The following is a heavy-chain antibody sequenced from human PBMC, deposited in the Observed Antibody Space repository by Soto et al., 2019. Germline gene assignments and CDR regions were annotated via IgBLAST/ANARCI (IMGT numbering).Heavy chain of an antibody. CDR1: GYSFSSYW. CDR2: IYPGDSDT. CDR3: ARHHGSPGSYFGLDV. D-gene: IGHD6-13*01. V-gene: IGHV5-51*01. Sequence: PGESLKSSCKGCGYSFSSYWINWVRQMPGKGLEWMGIIYPGDSDTRYSPSFQGQVTISADKSIDTAYLQWRSLKASDTAVYYCARHHGSPGSYFGLDVWGQGTTVTVSS. J-gene: IGHJ6*02.